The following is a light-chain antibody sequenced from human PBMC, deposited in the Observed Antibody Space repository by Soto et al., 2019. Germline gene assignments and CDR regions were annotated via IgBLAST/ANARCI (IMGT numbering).Light chain of an antibody. CDR1: QSISSY. V-gene: IGKV1-39*01. J-gene: IGKJ4*01. Sequence: DIQMTQSPSSVSASVGDIVTITCRASQSISSYLNWYQQKPGKAPKLLIYAASSLQSGVPSRFSGSGSGTDFTLTISSLQPEDFATYYCQQSYSTPLTFGGGTKVDIK. CDR2: AAS. CDR3: QQSYSTPLT.